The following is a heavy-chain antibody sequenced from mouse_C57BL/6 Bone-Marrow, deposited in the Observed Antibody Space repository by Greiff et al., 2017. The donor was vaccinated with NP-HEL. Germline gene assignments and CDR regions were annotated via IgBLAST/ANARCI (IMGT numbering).Heavy chain of an antibody. CDR3: AIGLYDYDFLFAY. Sequence: QVQLQQPGAELVKPGASVKVSCKASGYTFTSYWMHWVKQRPGQGLEWIGRIHPSDGDTNYNQKFKGKATLTVDKSSSTAYMQLSSLTSEDSAVYYCAIGLYDYDFLFAYWGQGTLVTVSA. CDR1: GYTFTSYW. D-gene: IGHD2-4*01. J-gene: IGHJ3*01. V-gene: IGHV1-74*01. CDR2: IHPSDGDT.